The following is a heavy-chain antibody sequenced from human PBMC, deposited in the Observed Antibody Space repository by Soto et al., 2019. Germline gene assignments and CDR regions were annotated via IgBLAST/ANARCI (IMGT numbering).Heavy chain of an antibody. J-gene: IGHJ4*02. CDR1: GFTFSSYA. Sequence: GGSLRLSCAASGFTFSSYAMSWVRQAPGKGLEWVSAISGSGGSTYYADSVKGRFTISRDNSKNTLYLQMNSLRAEDTAVYYCAKEGSQWIVVVPAAPTRGVSCWGQGTLVTVSS. V-gene: IGHV3-23*01. CDR2: ISGSGGST. CDR3: AKEGSQWIVVVPAAPTRGVSC. D-gene: IGHD2-2*01.